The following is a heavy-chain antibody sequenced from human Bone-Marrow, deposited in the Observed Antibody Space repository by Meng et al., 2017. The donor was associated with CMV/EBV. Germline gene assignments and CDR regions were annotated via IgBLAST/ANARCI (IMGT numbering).Heavy chain of an antibody. CDR2: IYPSDSDA. CDR3: ARHEDLGNYFAD. V-gene: IGHV5-51*01. J-gene: IGHJ4*02. D-gene: IGHD1-26*01. CDR1: EYIFNNYW. Sequence: GESLKISCKGSEYIFNNYWIGWVRQLPGKGLEWMGIIYPSDSDARYSPSLQGQVTISADKTISTAYQQWSSLKASDTAMYYCARHEDLGNYFADWGQGTLVTVSS.